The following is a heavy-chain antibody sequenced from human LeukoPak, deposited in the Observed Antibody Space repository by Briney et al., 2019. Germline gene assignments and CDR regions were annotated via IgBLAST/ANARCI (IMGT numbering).Heavy chain of an antibody. CDR1: GGSISSSSYY. D-gene: IGHD5-18*01. CDR3: ARPSRYRYGYAYYYYYMDV. V-gene: IGHV4-39*01. J-gene: IGHJ6*03. CDR2: IYYSGST. Sequence: SETLSLTCTVSGGSISSSSYYWGWIRQPPGKGLEWIGSIYYSGSTYYNPSLKSRVTISVDPSKNQFSLKLSSVTAADTAVYYCARPSRYRYGYAYYYYYMDVWGKGTTVTVSS.